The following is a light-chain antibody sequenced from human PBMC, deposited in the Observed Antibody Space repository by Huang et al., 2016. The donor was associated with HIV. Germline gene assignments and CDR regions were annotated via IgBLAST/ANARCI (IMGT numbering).Light chain of an antibody. Sequence: IQLTQSPSSLSASVGDRVTITCRASQGISSYLAWYQQRPGKDPKLLIYAASTLQSGVPSRCSGSGSGTNFTLTISSLQPEDFATYYCQQLNTYPRGFTFGPGTKVDIK. CDR3: QQLNTYPRGFT. V-gene: IGKV1-9*01. J-gene: IGKJ3*01. CDR2: AAS. CDR1: QGISSY.